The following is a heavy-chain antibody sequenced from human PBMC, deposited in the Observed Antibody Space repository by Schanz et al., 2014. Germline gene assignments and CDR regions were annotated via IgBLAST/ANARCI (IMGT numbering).Heavy chain of an antibody. D-gene: IGHD3-16*02. V-gene: IGHV4-59*05. J-gene: IGHJ6*02. Sequence: VQLVESGGGLVQPGGSLRLSCAASGFTFSRNAMNWVRQPPGKGLEWIGSRPYSGGTYYNPSLKSRVSISVDTSKNQSSRRLPFVTAADTSVYFCAKWKKEHYPFGTYRGNYYGVDVWGQGTTVIVSS. CDR1: GFTFSRNA. CDR3: AKWKKEHYPFGTYRGNYYGVDV. CDR2: RPYSGGT.